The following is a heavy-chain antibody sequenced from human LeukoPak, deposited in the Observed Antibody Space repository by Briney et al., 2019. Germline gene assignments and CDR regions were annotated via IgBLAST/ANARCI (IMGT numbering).Heavy chain of an antibody. D-gene: IGHD1-26*01. CDR2: IYTSGST. J-gene: IGHJ6*03. V-gene: IGHV4-61*02. CDR1: GGSISSGSYY. CDR3: ARVSVGATIKDYYYYMDV. Sequence: SETLSLTCTVSGGSISSGSYYWSWIRQPAGKGLEWIGRIYTSGSTNYNPSLKSRVTISVDTSKNQFSLKLSSATAADTAVYYCARVSVGATIKDYYYYMDVWGKGTTVTISS.